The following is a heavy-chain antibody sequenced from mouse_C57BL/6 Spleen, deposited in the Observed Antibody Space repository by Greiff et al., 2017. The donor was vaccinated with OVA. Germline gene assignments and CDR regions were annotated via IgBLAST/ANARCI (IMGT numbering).Heavy chain of an antibody. CDR2: IDPSDSET. J-gene: IGHJ3*01. CDR1: GYTFTSYW. V-gene: IGHV1-52*01. D-gene: IGHD3-3*01. Sequence: QVQLQQPGAELVRPGSSVKLSCKASGYTFTSYWMHWVKQRPIQGLEWIGNIDPSDSETHYNQKFKDKATLTVDKSSSTAYMQLSSLTSEDSAVYYCARWLGTDAWLAYWGQGTLVTVSA. CDR3: ARWLGTDAWLAY.